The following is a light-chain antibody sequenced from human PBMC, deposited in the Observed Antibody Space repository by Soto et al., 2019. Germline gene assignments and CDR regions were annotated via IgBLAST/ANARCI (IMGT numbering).Light chain of an antibody. CDR1: NSDVGGYNY. CDR2: GVS. V-gene: IGLV2-11*01. Sequence: QSALTQPRSVSGSPGQSVTISCTGTNSDVGGYNYVSWYQQYPGKAPKLMISGVSERPSGVPDRFSGSKSGNTASLTISGLQAEDEADYYCCSYAGSDTMIFGGGTKLTVL. CDR3: CSYAGSDTMI. J-gene: IGLJ2*01.